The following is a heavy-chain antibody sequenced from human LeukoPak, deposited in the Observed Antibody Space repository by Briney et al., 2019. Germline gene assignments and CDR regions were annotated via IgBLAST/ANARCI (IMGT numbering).Heavy chain of an antibody. V-gene: IGHV1-58*02. CDR1: GFTFTRSV. D-gene: IGHD2-2*01. CDR2: ILVGRGKT. Sequence: SVRVSCKASGFTFTRSVMKWVRQARGERVEWIGWILVGRGKTNYAQKFKERVTITRDMTTSTAYMELSSLRSEHTSVYYCARDPRYCSSTSCYSAFSGNWFDPWGQGTLVTVSS. CDR3: ARDPRYCSSTSCYSAFSGNWFDP. J-gene: IGHJ5*02.